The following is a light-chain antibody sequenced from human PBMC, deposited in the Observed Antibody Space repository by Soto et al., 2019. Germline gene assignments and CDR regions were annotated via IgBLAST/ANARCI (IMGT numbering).Light chain of an antibody. CDR3: SSFERSGTRV. V-gene: IGLV2-14*01. CDR1: SRDVGGYSY. Sequence: QSALTQPASVSGSPGQTITISCTGTSRDVGGYSYVSWYQHHPGKAPKLVISEVSSRPSGVSSRFSGSKSANTASLTISGLQPEDEADYYCSSFERSGTRVIGGGTKVTVL. J-gene: IGLJ3*02. CDR2: EVS.